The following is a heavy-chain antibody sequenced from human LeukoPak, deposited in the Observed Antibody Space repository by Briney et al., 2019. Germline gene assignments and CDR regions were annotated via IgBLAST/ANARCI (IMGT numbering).Heavy chain of an antibody. CDR3: AKDPNLDAASDY. D-gene: IGHD1-1*01. Sequence: AGGSLRLSCAASGFTFSSYVMSGGREAPGGGVEWVSAISGSGGSKYYADSVKRRFTISNDNYKNTLYLQMNSLRAEATAVYYCAKDPNLDAASDYWGRGTLATVSS. V-gene: IGHV3-23*01. J-gene: IGHJ4*02. CDR2: ISGSGGSK. CDR1: GFTFSSYV.